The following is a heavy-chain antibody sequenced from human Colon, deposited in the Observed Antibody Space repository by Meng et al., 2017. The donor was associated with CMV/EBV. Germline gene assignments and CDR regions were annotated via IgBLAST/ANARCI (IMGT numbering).Heavy chain of an antibody. CDR3: ARRRANPLIWAPLDFDY. J-gene: IGHJ4*02. V-gene: IGHV5-51*01. CDR1: GYSFSSYW. D-gene: IGHD2-21*01. CDR2: IYPGDSDT. Sequence: GESLKISCKGSGYSFSSYWIGWVRQMPGKGLEWMGIIYPGDSDTRYSPSFQGQVTISADKSIATAYLHWSRLKASDTAMYYCARRRANPLIWAPLDFDYWGQGTLVTVSS.